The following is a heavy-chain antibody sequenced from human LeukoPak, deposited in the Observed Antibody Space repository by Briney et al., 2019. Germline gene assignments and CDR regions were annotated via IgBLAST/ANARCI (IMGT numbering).Heavy chain of an antibody. CDR1: GFTVSSNY. CDR3: AKGSDTAMASPFDY. V-gene: IGHV3-66*01. J-gene: IGHJ4*02. Sequence: GGSLRLSCAASGFTVSSNYMSWVRQAPGKGLDWVSLINGGGSTYYADSVKGRFTISRDNSKNTVYLQMNSLRVEDTAVYYCAKGSDTAMASPFDYWGQGTLVTVSS. CDR2: INGGGST. D-gene: IGHD5-18*01.